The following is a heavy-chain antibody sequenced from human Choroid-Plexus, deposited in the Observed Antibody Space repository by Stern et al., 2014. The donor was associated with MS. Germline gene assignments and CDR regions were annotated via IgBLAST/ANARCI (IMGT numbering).Heavy chain of an antibody. Sequence: VQLVESGGALVRPGGSLRLSCVASGSTFSTYWMNWVRQAPGKGPEWVANIEKDGSETNYVDSVKGRFTISRDNSKNSLYLQMTSLRAEDTAMYFCAGGSGWEHSYWGQGTLVTVSS. D-gene: IGHD1/OR15-1a*01. J-gene: IGHJ4*02. CDR3: AGGSGWEHSY. CDR1: GSTFSTYW. CDR2: IEKDGSET. V-gene: IGHV3-7*01.